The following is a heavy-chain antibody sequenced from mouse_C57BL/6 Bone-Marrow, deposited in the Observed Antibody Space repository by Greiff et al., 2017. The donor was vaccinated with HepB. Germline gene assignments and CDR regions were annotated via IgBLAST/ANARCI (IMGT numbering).Heavy chain of an antibody. D-gene: IGHD1-1*01. V-gene: IGHV1-64*01. J-gene: IGHJ2*01. CDR1: GYTFTSYW. CDR2: IHPNSGST. CDR3: ARYGSRRYYFDY. Sequence: VQLQQSGAELVKPGASVKLSCKASGYTFTSYWMHWVKQRPGQGLEWIGMIHPNSGSTNYNEKFKSKATLTVDKSSSTAYMQLSSLTSEDSAVYYCARYGSRRYYFDYWGQGTTLTVSS.